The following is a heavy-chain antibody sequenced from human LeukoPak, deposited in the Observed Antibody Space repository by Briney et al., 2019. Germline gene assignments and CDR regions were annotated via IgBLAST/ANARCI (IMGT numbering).Heavy chain of an antibody. CDR3: AKRGNPAVGHHYLDV. D-gene: IGHD2-2*01. CDR2: ITLSGGST. V-gene: IGHV3-23*01. CDR1: GFTFSSYD. J-gene: IGHJ6*03. Sequence: LGGSLRLSCAASGFTFSSYDMSWVRQAPGKGLEWVSSITLSGGSTFYADSVMGRFTISRDNSQNTLYLQMNSLSAEDTAVYYCAKRGNPAVGHHYLDVWGKGTTVSVSS.